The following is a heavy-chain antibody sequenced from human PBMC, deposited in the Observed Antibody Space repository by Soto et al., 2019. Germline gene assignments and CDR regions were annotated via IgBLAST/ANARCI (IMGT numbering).Heavy chain of an antibody. CDR2: IIPIFGTA. CDR1: GGTFSSYA. V-gene: IGHV1-69*01. Sequence: QVQLVQSGAEVKKPGSSVKVSCKASGGTFSSYAISWVRQAPGQGLEWMGGIIPIFGTANYAQKFQGRVTITADESTSTAYMELSSLRSEDTAEYYCARALPLYYDFWSGYYTSGGVYGMDVWGQGTTVTVSS. J-gene: IGHJ6*02. D-gene: IGHD3-3*01. CDR3: ARALPLYYDFWSGYYTSGGVYGMDV.